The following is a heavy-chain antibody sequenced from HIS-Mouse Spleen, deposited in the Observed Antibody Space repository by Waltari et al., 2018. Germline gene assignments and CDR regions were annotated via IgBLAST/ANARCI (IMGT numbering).Heavy chain of an antibody. CDR3: ARRRSYFDY. Sequence: QVQLVESGGGVVQPGRSLRLSCAASGFTFSSYAMHWVRQAPGKGLEWVAVISYDGSNKNYADSVKGRFTISRDNSKNTLYLQMNSLRAEDTAVYYCARRRSYFDYWGQGTLVTVSS. J-gene: IGHJ4*02. V-gene: IGHV3-30-3*01. CDR2: ISYDGSNK. CDR1: GFTFSSYA.